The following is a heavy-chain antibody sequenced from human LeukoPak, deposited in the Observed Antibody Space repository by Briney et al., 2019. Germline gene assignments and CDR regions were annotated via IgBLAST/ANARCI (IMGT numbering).Heavy chain of an antibody. D-gene: IGHD3-10*01. CDR1: GFTFSTYD. V-gene: IGHV3-30*03. CDR2: ISYDGSNT. Sequence: GGSLRLSCVASGFTFSTYDVHWVRQAPGKGLEWVAVISYDGSNTYYTDSVKGRFTISRDNSKNMLYLRMNSLRAEDTAVYYCARDPFVLWFGELSTWGQGTLVTVSS. J-gene: IGHJ1*01. CDR3: ARDPFVLWFGELST.